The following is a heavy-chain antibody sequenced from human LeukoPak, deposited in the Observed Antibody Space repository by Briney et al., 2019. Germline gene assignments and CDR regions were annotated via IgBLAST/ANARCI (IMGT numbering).Heavy chain of an antibody. D-gene: IGHD6-6*01. CDR3: ARDPRQLVEPFDY. CDR2: INSDGSST. CDR1: GFTFSSYW. V-gene: IGHV3-74*01. J-gene: IGHJ4*02. Sequence: GGSLRLSCAASGFTFSSYWMHWVRQAPGKGLVWVSRINSDGSSTSYADSVKGRFTISRDNAKNTLYLQMNSLRAEDTAVYCCARDPRQLVEPFDYWGQGTLVTVSS.